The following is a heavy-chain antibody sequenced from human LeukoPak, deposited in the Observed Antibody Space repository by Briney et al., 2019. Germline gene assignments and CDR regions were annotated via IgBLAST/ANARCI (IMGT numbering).Heavy chain of an antibody. CDR3: ARTVGATLDY. D-gene: IGHD1-26*01. V-gene: IGHV3-11*06. J-gene: IGHJ4*02. Sequence: GGSLRLSCAASGFTFSDYYMSWIRQAPGKGLEWVSYISSSSSYTNYADSVKGRFTSSRDDAKNSLYLQMNSLRAEDTAVYYCARTVGATLDYWGQGTLVTVSS. CDR1: GFTFSDYY. CDR2: ISSSSSYT.